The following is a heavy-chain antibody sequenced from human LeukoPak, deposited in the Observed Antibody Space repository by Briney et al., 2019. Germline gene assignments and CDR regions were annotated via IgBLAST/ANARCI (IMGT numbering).Heavy chain of an antibody. V-gene: IGHV4-59*08. D-gene: IGHD3-10*01. CDR2: IYDSGST. J-gene: IGHJ4*02. Sequence: SETLSPTCTVSGGSMSTYCWSWIRQPPGKGLEWIGYIYDSGSTNYNPSLKSRVTISVDTSKNQFSLQLSSVTAADTAVYYCARRGSGGRSFDYWGQGTLVTVSS. CDR1: GGSMSTYC. CDR3: ARRGSGGRSFDY.